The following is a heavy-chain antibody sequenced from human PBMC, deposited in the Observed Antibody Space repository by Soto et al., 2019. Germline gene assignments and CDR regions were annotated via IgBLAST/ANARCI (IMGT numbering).Heavy chain of an antibody. V-gene: IGHV4-59*01. CDR1: AASFSKYY. Sequence: SETLSLTCTVSAASFSKYYWTWIRQPPGKGLEWIGYIYFNGNTKYNPSLEGRLTISIDTSKKEFSLKLTSVTAADAAVYSCASVTFGGIVLAHWGQGTLVT. D-gene: IGHD3-16*01. CDR2: IYFNGNT. CDR3: ASVTFGGIVLAH. J-gene: IGHJ4*02.